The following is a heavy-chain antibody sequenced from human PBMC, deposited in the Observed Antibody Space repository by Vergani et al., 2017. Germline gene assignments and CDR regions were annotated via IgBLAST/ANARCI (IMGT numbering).Heavy chain of an antibody. V-gene: IGHV4-34*01. CDR3: ARRRGYGDARLDY. CDR2: INHSGST. J-gene: IGHJ4*02. Sequence: QVQLQQWGAGLLKPSETLSLTCAVYGGSFSGYYWSWIRQPPGKGLEWIGEINHSGSTNYNPSLKSRVTISVDTSKNQFSLKLSSVTAADTAVYYCARRRGYGDARLDYWGQGTLVTVSS. CDR1: GGSFSGYY. D-gene: IGHD4-17*01.